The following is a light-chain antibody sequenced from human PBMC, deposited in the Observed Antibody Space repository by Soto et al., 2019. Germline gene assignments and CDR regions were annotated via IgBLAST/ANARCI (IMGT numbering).Light chain of an antibody. CDR3: QQYYSYPRT. CDR1: QDISNY. CDR2: DAS. V-gene: IGKV1-33*01. Sequence: DIKMTQSPSSLSASVGDRVTITCQASQDISNYLNWYQQKPGKAPKLLIYDASNLETGVPSRFSGSGSGTDFTLTISCLQSEDFATYYCQQYYSYPRTFAQGTKVDTK. J-gene: IGKJ1*01.